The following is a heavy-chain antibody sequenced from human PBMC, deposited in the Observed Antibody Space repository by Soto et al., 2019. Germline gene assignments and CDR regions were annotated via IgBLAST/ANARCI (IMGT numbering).Heavy chain of an antibody. J-gene: IGHJ4*02. Sequence: LRRSCAASGCTLSMAVKSWFRQAPGKGLEWVSLITDNGGSTYYADSVKGRFTISRDNTKNTLFLQMNSLRAEDTAVYYCAKERANTTAFDYWGQGARVT. CDR3: AKERANTTAFDY. D-gene: IGHD1-1*01. CDR2: ITDNGGST. V-gene: IGHV3-23*01. CDR1: GCTLSMAV.